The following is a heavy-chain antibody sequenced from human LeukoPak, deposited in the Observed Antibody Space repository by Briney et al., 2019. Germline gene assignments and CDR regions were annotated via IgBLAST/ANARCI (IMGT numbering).Heavy chain of an antibody. CDR3: ARAPDYYDSSWYFDL. CDR2: IYYSGST. D-gene: IGHD3-22*01. J-gene: IGHJ2*01. V-gene: IGHV4-59*01. CDR1: GGSISSYY. Sequence: PSETLSLTCTVSGGSISSYYWSWIRQPPGKGLEWIGYIYYSGSTNYSPSLKSRVTISVDTSKNQFSLKLSSVTAADTAVYYCARAPDYYDSSWYFDLWGRGTLVTVSS.